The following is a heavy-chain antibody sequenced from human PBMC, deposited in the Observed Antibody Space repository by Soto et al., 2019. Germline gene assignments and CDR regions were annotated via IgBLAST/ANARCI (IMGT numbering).Heavy chain of an antibody. Sequence: GESLKISCAASGFTFSSYSMNWVRQAPGKGLEWVSSISSSSSYIYYADSVKGRFTISRDNAKNSLYLQMNSLRAEDTAVYYCARSSSWYSSEYFQHWGQGTLVTVSS. D-gene: IGHD6-13*01. CDR2: ISSSSSYI. J-gene: IGHJ1*01. CDR3: ARSSSWYSSEYFQH. V-gene: IGHV3-21*01. CDR1: GFTFSSYS.